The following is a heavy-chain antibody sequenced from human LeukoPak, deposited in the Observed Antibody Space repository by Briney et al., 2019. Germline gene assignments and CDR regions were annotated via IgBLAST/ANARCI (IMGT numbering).Heavy chain of an antibody. V-gene: IGHV3-23*01. J-gene: IGHJ4*02. D-gene: IGHD5-18*01. Sequence: GGSLRLSCAASGFTVSSNYMSWVRQAPGKGLEWVSAISGSGGSTYYADSVKGRFTISRDNSKNTLYLQMNSLRAEDTAVYYCAKDLRLSPNFDYWGQGTLVTVSS. CDR3: AKDLRLSPNFDY. CDR2: ISGSGGST. CDR1: GFTVSSNY.